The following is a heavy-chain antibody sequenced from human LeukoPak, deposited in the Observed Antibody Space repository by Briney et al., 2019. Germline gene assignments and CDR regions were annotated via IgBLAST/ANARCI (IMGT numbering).Heavy chain of an antibody. J-gene: IGHJ4*02. D-gene: IGHD3-22*01. CDR1: GFTFSSYA. CDR3: AKGSYYDSSGSFYFDY. CDR2: IRGSGDNT. Sequence: GGSLRLSCAASGFTFSSYAMSWVRQAPGKGLEWVSSIRGSGDNTYYADSVKGRFTISRDNSKNTLYVQVNSLGTEDTAAYYCAKGSYYDSSGSFYFDYWGQGTLVTVSS. V-gene: IGHV3-23*01.